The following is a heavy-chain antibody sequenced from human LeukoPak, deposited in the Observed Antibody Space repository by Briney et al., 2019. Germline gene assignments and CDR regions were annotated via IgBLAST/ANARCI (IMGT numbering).Heavy chain of an antibody. V-gene: IGHV3-23*01. CDR3: AKGVRYFDWLRTFDY. CDR1: GFTFSSYA. Sequence: GGSLRLSCAASGFTFSSYAMSWARQAPGKGLEWVSAISGSGGSTYYADSVKGRFTISRDNSKNTLYLQMNSLRAEDTAVYYCAKGVRYFDWLRTFDYWGQGTLVTVSS. CDR2: ISGSGGST. D-gene: IGHD3-9*01. J-gene: IGHJ4*02.